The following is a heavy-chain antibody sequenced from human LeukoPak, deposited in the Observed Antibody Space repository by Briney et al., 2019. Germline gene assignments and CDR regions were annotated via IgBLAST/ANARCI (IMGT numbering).Heavy chain of an antibody. CDR3: ARGVGGLGNMDV. D-gene: IGHD3-16*01. CDR1: GYTFISYD. V-gene: IGHV1-8*01. J-gene: IGHJ6*03. CDR2: MSPKSGNT. Sequence: GASVKVSCKASGYTFISYDIDWVRQVTGQGLEWMGWMSPKSGNTDYAQKFKGRVTTTRNTSINTAYLELSSLTSDDTAVYFCARGVGGLGNMDVWGKGTTVIISS.